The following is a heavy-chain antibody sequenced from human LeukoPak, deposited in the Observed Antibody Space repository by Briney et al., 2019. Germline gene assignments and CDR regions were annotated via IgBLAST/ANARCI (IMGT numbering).Heavy chain of an antibody. V-gene: IGHV3-72*01. Sequence: PGGSLRLSCAASGFTFSDHYMDWVRQAPGKGLEWVGRTRNKANSYTTEYAASVKGRFIISRDDSKNSLYLQMNSLKTEDTAVYYCARTYYYDSSGYDYWGQGTLVTVSS. CDR1: GFTFSDHY. J-gene: IGHJ4*02. D-gene: IGHD3-22*01. CDR2: TRNKANSYTT. CDR3: ARTYYYDSSGYDY.